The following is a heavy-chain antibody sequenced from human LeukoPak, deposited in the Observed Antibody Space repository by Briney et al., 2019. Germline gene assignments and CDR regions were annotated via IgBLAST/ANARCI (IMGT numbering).Heavy chain of an antibody. V-gene: IGHV3-23*01. CDR1: GFTFSSYA. J-gene: IGHJ4*02. Sequence: TGGSLRLSCAASGFTFSSYAMSWVRQAPGKGLEWVSVISGSGGSTYYADSVKGRFTISRDSSKNTLYLQMNSLRAEDTAVYYCAKESAYCGSDCRSLSVYWGQGTLVTVSS. CDR2: ISGSGGST. D-gene: IGHD2-21*02. CDR3: AKESAYCGSDCRSLSVY.